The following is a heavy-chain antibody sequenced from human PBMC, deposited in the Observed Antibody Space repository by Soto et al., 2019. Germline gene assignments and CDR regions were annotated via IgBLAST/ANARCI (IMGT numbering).Heavy chain of an antibody. CDR1: GGSISSSSYY. Sequence: SETLSLTCTVSGGSISSSSYYWGWIRQPPGKGLEWIGSIYYSGSTYYNPSLKSRVTISVDTSKNQFSLKLSSVTAADTAVYYCARHSPGYSYLPHLNWFDPWGQGTLVTVPQ. CDR3: ARHSPGYSYLPHLNWFDP. CDR2: IYYSGST. V-gene: IGHV4-39*01. J-gene: IGHJ5*02. D-gene: IGHD5-18*01.